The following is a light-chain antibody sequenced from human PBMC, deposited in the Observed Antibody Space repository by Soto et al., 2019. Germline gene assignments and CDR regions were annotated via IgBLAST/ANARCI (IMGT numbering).Light chain of an antibody. CDR2: EVS. CDR3: CSYTSTSSRV. J-gene: IGLJ1*01. CDR1: SSDIGDYNY. Sequence: QSVLTQPASVSGSPGQSITISCTGSSSDIGDYNYVSWYQQHTGKVPKLIIYEVSNRPSGVSNRFSGSKSGNTASLTISGLQAGDEADYYCCSYTSTSSRVFGSGTKVTVL. V-gene: IGLV2-14*01.